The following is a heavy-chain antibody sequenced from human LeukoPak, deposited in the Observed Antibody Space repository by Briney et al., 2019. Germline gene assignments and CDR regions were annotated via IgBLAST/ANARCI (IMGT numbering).Heavy chain of an antibody. V-gene: IGHV3-33*06. CDR3: AKANCGGDCYYYYYYYMDV. J-gene: IGHJ6*03. CDR1: GFTFSSYG. D-gene: IGHD2-21*02. CDR2: IWYDGSNK. Sequence: PGGSLRLSCAASGFTFSSYGMHWVRQAPGKGLEWVAVIWYDGSNKYYADSVKGRFTISRDNSKNTLYLQMNSPRAEDTAAYYCAKANCGGDCYYYYYYYMDVWGKGTTVTISS.